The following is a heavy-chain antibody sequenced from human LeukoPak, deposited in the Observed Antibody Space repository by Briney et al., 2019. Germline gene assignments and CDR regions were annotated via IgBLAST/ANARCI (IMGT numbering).Heavy chain of an antibody. V-gene: IGHV3-15*07. D-gene: IGHD3-22*01. J-gene: IGHJ4*02. Sequence: PGGSLRLSCAASGFTFSNAWMNWVRQAPGKGLEWVGRIKSKTDGGTTDYAAPVKGRFTISRDDSKNTLYLQMNSLKTEDSAVYYCSTTYYYDSSEGYWGQGTLVTVSS. CDR1: GFTFSNAW. CDR2: IKSKTDGGTT. CDR3: STTYYYDSSEGY.